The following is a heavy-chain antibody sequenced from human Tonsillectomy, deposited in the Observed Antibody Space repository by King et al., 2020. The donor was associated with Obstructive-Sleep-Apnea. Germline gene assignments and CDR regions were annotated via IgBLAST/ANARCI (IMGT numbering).Heavy chain of an antibody. CDR3: ARDRLTYYYYSSGYHDY. Sequence: QLQESGPGLVKPSETLSLTCTVSGGSISSSSYYWGWIRQPPGKGLEWIGSIDYSGSTYYNPSLKSRVTISVDTSKNQFSLKLSSVTAADTAVYYCARDRLTYYYYSSGYHDYWGQGTLVTVSS. CDR1: GGSISSSSYY. D-gene: IGHD3-22*01. CDR2: IDYSGST. J-gene: IGHJ4*02. V-gene: IGHV4-39*07.